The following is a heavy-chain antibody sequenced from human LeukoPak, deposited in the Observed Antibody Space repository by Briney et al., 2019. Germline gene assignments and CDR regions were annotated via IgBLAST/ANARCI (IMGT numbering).Heavy chain of an antibody. Sequence: ASVKVSCKASGYTFTSYDINWVRQATGQGLEWMGWMNPNSGNTGYAQKFQGRVTVTRNTSISTAYMELSSLRSEDTAVYYCARVLGSIAALRWYYYYYMDVWGKGTTVTVSS. CDR3: ARVLGSIAALRWYYYYYMDV. V-gene: IGHV1-8*01. J-gene: IGHJ6*03. D-gene: IGHD6-6*01. CDR1: GYTFTSYD. CDR2: MNPNSGNT.